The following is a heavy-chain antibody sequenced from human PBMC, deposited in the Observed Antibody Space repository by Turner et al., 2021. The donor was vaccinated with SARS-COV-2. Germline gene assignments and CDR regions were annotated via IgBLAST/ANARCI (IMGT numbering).Heavy chain of an antibody. D-gene: IGHD2-2*01. J-gene: IGHJ4*02. V-gene: IGHV1-69*01. Sequence: QVQPVQSGAEVKKPGSSVEGSCKATGGTFSSYAITWVRQAPGQGIEWMGGIIPMFGTANYEEKFQGRVTMTADESTSTAYMELSSLRSEDTAVYYWASQPPTIPAAKNFDYWGQGTLVTVSS. CDR2: IIPMFGTA. CDR1: GGTFSSYA. CDR3: ASQPPTIPAAKNFDY.